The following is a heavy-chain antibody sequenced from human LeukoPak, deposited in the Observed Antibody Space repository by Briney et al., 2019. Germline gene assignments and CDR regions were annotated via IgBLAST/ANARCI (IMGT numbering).Heavy chain of an antibody. CDR3: ARGGSIVGATKTEGTPYDY. Sequence: SETLSLTCAVYGGSFSGYYWSWIRQPPGKGLEWIGEINHSGSTNYNPSLKSRVTISVDTSKNQFSLKLSSVTAAGTAVYYCARGGSIVGATKTEGTPYDYWGQGTLVTVSS. CDR2: INHSGST. CDR1: GGSFSGYY. V-gene: IGHV4-34*01. D-gene: IGHD1-26*01. J-gene: IGHJ4*02.